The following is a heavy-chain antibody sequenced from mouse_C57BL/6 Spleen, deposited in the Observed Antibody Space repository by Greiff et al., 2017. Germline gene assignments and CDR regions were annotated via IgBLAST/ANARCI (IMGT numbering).Heavy chain of an antibody. CDR2: IWRGGST. CDR3: AKSNYYGSSGYFDV. CDR1: GFSLTSYG. D-gene: IGHD1-1*01. Sequence: QVQLQQSGPGLVQPSQSLSITCTVSGFSLTSYGVHWVRQSPGKGLEWLGVIWRGGSTDYNAAFMSRLSITKDNSKSQVFFKMNSLQADDTAIYYCAKSNYYGSSGYFDVWGTGTTVTVSS. J-gene: IGHJ1*03. V-gene: IGHV2-5*01.